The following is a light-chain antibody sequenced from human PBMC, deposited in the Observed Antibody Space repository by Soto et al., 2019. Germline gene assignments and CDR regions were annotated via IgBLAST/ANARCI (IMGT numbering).Light chain of an antibody. CDR2: GAS. V-gene: IGKV3-15*01. Sequence: EIVMTQSPATLSVSPGERATLSCRASQSVSSNLAWYQQKPGQAPRLLIYGASTRATGIPARFSGSGSGTEFTLTISSLQSEDIAVYYCQQYNNWPRTWTFGQGTKVVIK. CDR3: QQYNNWPRTWT. CDR1: QSVSSN. J-gene: IGKJ1*01.